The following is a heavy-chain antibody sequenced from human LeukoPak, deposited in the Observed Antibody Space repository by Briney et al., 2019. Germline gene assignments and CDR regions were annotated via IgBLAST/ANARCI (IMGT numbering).Heavy chain of an antibody. CDR1: GFTFDDYA. J-gene: IGHJ4*02. V-gene: IGHV3-9*01. CDR3: AKASEQWLGLDY. Sequence: GGSLRLSCAASGFTFDDYAMHWVRQAPGKGLEWVSGIRWNSGSIGYADSVKGRFTISRDNAKNSLYLQMNSLRAEDTGLYYCAKASEQWLGLDYGGQGTLVTVSS. D-gene: IGHD6-19*01. CDR2: IRWNSGSI.